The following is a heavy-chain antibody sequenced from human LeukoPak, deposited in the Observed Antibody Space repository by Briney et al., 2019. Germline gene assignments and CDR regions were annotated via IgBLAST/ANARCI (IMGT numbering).Heavy chain of an antibody. D-gene: IGHD3-22*01. V-gene: IGHV3-21*01. CDR2: ISSSSSYI. J-gene: IGHJ4*02. Sequence: GGSLRLSCAASGFTFSSYSMNWVRQAPGKGLEWASSISSSSSYIYYADSVKGRFTISRDNAKNSLYLQMNSLRAEDTAVYYCARVGDSSGYLIDYWGQGILVTVSS. CDR3: ARVGDSSGYLIDY. CDR1: GFTFSSYS.